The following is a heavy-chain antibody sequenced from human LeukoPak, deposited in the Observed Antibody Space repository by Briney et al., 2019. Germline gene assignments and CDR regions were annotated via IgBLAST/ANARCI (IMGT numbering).Heavy chain of an antibody. D-gene: IGHD3-3*02. Sequence: PSETLSLTCTVSGGSISSSSYYWGWIRQPPGKGLEWIGSIYYSGSTYYNPSLKSRVTISVDTSKNQFSLKLSSVTAADTAVYYCARSAFRQRYYFDYWGQGTLVTVSS. CDR2: IYYSGST. V-gene: IGHV4-39*07. CDR3: ARSAFRQRYYFDY. J-gene: IGHJ4*02. CDR1: GGSISSSSYY.